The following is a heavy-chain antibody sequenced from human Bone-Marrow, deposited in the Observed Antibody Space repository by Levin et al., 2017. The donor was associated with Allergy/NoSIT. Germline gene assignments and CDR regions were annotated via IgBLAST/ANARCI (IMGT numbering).Heavy chain of an antibody. J-gene: IGHJ4*02. D-gene: IGHD5-12*01. CDR2: ISPYNNNT. Sequence: EASVKVSCKASGYTFTSYGIDWVRQAPGQGLEWMGWISPYNNNTNFAQKFQGRLTMTTDTSTSTAYMEVRSLRSDDTAVYYCAKNRGYYETDGHNAPDYWGQGTLVTVSS. CDR1: GYTFTSYG. CDR3: AKNRGYYETDGHNAPDY. V-gene: IGHV1-18*01.